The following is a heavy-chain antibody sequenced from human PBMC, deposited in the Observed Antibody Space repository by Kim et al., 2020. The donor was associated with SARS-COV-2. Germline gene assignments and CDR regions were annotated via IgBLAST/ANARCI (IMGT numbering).Heavy chain of an antibody. V-gene: IGHV3-21*01. J-gene: IGHJ4*02. D-gene: IGHD1-26*01. Sequence: YADSVKGRFTMSRDNAKKSLYLQMNSLRAEDTVVYYCARGRGGSYCSDYWGQGALVTVSS. CDR3: ARGRGGSYCSDY.